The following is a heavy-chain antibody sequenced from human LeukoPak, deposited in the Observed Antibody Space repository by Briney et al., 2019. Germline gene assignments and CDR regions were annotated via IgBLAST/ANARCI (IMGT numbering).Heavy chain of an antibody. Sequence: ASVKVSCKASGYTFTGYYMHWVRQAPGQGLEWMGWINPNSGCTNYAQKFQGRVTMTRDTSISTAYMELSRLRSDDTAVYYCARVGVVVPAAIASFRFDPWGQGTLVTVSS. V-gene: IGHV1-2*02. CDR3: ARVGVVVPAAIASFRFDP. CDR2: INPNSGCT. D-gene: IGHD2-2*01. CDR1: GYTFTGYY. J-gene: IGHJ5*02.